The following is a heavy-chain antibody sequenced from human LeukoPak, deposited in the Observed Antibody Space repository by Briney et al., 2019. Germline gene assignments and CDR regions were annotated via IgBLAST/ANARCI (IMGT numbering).Heavy chain of an antibody. CDR3: VRDRISSGQAILPWFDP. V-gene: IGHV4-4*07. CDR2: VYNSGRT. Sequence: PSETLSLTCTVSGASLTTYSWSWIRQPAGKGLQWIGRVYNSGRTNDNPSFKSRLSMSVDMARNQFTLNLRSVTVADTAVYYCVRDRISSGQAILPWFDPWGQGILVSVSS. CDR1: GASLTTYS. J-gene: IGHJ5*02. D-gene: IGHD3-3*01.